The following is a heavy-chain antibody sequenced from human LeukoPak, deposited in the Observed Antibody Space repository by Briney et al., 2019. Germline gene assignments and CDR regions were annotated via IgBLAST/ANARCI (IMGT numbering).Heavy chain of an antibody. CDR2: ISGSGRST. CDR3: AKREPDYYYFYLDV. J-gene: IGHJ6*03. D-gene: IGHD1-14*01. V-gene: IGHV3-23*01. Sequence: GGSLRLSCAASGFTFSSYAMSWVRQTPGKGLERVSTISGSGRSTYYADSVKDRFTISRDNSKNTLYLQMNSLRAEDTAVYYCAKREPDYYYFYLDVWGKGTAVTVSS. CDR1: GFTFSSYA.